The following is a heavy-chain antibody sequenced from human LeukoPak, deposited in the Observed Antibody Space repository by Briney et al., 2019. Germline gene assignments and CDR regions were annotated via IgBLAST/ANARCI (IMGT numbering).Heavy chain of an antibody. CDR2: ISGGGGST. CDR1: GFTFSSYA. CDR3: AKDGEGEVPTAIGY. J-gene: IGHJ4*02. Sequence: PGGSLRLSCAASGFTFSSYAMSWVRQAPGKGLEWVSAISGGGGSTYNADSVKGRFSVSRDNSKNTLYLQMKSLRAEDTAIYFCAKDGEGEVPTAIGYWGQGTLVTVSS. D-gene: IGHD2-2*01. V-gene: IGHV3-23*01.